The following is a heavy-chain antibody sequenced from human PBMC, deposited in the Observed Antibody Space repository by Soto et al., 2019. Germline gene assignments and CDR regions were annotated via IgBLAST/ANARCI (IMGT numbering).Heavy chain of an antibody. J-gene: IGHJ5*02. D-gene: IGHD2-15*01. CDR2: IYYSGSP. Sequence: SETLSLTCTVSGGSVSSGSYHWSWIRQPPGKGLEWLGYIYYSGSPNYNPSLKSRVTMSVDTSKSQFSLRLNSVTAADTAVYYCARGAGGRSGRFDPWGQGTLVTVS. CDR3: ARGAGGRSGRFDP. V-gene: IGHV4-61*01. CDR1: GGSVSSGSYH.